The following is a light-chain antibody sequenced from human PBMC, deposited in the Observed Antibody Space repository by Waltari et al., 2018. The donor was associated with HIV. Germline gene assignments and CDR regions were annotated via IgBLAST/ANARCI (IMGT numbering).Light chain of an antibody. J-gene: IGLJ1*01. CDR1: SADVGGYTY. V-gene: IGLV2-14*01. CDR2: EDT. CDR3: ASFSSTSTYV. Sequence: QSALTQPASVSASPGQSIPISCTGSSADVGGYTYVSWYQQFPGKAPKLLISEDTDRASGISLRFSGSKSANTASLTISGLRPEDEADYFCASFSSTSTYVFGTGTKVTVL.